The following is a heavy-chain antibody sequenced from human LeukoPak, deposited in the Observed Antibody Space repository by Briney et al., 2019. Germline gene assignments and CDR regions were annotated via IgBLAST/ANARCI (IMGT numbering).Heavy chain of an antibody. V-gene: IGHV3-30*03. CDR1: GFTFSSYG. J-gene: IGHJ4*02. CDR2: IAYDGSNA. CDR3: ASQNSHTIYDFWSGYQGGVDY. Sequence: GGSLRLSCAASGFTFSSYGMHWVCQAPGKGLEWVAVIAYDGSNAYYADSVKGRFFISRDNSKNTLYLQMNSLRAEDTAVYYCASQNSHTIYDFWSGYQGGVDYWGQGTLVTVSS. D-gene: IGHD3-3*01.